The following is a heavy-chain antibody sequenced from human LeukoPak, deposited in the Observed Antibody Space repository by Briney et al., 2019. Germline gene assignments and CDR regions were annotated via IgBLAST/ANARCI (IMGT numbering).Heavy chain of an antibody. V-gene: IGHV3-74*01. CDR1: GFTLSSYW. J-gene: IGHJ4*02. CDR3: ARGPETYYYDSSAYY. Sequence: GGSLRLSCEASGFTLSSYWMHWVRQAPGKGLVWVSRINNDGSTEHYADSVKGRFTISRDNAENTLYLQMNSLRAGDTAVYYCARGPETYYYDSSAYYWGQGTLVTVSS. D-gene: IGHD3-22*01. CDR2: INNDGSTE.